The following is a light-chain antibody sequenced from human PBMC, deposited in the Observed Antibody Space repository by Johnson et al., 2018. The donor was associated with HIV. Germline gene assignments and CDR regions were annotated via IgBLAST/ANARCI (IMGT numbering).Light chain of an antibody. J-gene: IGLJ1*01. V-gene: IGLV1-51*01. CDR3: GTWDTSLGAQYV. CDR2: DNH. CDR1: SSNIGNNY. Sequence: QSVLTQPPSVSAAPGQKVTIPCSGSSSNIGNNYASWYQQVPGTAPKLLIYDNHKRPSGIPDRFSGSKSGTSATLGITGLQTGDEADYYCGTWDTSLGAQYVFGSGTKVTVL.